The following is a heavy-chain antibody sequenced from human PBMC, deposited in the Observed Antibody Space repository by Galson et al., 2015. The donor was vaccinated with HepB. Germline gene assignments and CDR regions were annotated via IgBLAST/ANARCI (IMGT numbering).Heavy chain of an antibody. D-gene: IGHD2-2*01. J-gene: IGHJ4*02. Sequence: SVKVSCKVSGYTLTKLSMHWVRQAPGKGLEWMGGFDPEDGETIYAQKFQGRVTMTEDTSTDTAYMELSSLRSEDTAVYYCATARTSSSTSSLHYWGQGTLVTVSS. V-gene: IGHV1-24*01. CDR3: ATARTSSSTSSLHY. CDR2: FDPEDGET. CDR1: GYTLTKLS.